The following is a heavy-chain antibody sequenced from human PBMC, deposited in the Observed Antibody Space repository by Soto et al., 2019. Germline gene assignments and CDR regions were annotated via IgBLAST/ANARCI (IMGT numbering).Heavy chain of an antibody. Sequence: EVQLVESGGDLVQPGGSLRLSCTASGFSFSSYWMSWVRQAPGKGLEWVANIKQDGSEKYYVDSVKGRCTISRDNAKNLLYLRMNSLRAEGPAVYYCARGAGSYFRRVVGAFDIWGQGTMVTVSS. V-gene: IGHV3-7*04. J-gene: IGHJ3*02. CDR3: ARGAGSYFRRVVGAFDI. CDR2: IKQDGSEK. D-gene: IGHD3-10*01. CDR1: GFSFSSYW.